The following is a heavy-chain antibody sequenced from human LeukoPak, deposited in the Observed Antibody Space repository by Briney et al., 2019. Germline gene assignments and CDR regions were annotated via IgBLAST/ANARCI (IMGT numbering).Heavy chain of an antibody. D-gene: IGHD3-10*01. CDR1: GFTFSNYW. CDR3: AREREFGEFFDY. Sequence: GGSLRLSCAASGFTFSNYWMSWVRQAPGKGLEWVANIKQDGSDKYYVDSVKGRFTISRDNAKNPLYLQMNSLRAEDTAVYYCAREREFGEFFDYWGQGTLVTVSS. V-gene: IGHV3-7*03. CDR2: IKQDGSDK. J-gene: IGHJ4*02.